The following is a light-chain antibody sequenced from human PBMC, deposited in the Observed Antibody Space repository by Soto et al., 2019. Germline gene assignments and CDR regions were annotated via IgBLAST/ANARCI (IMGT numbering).Light chain of an antibody. J-gene: IGKJ5*01. CDR2: DAS. V-gene: IGKV3-15*01. Sequence: EVVMTHSPATLSVSPGARATLSCRATQSVSRNLAWYQQKPGQAPRILMYDASTRATGIPARSSGSGSGTEFTLTISSLQSEDFAVYYCQQYHNWPITFGQGTRLEIK. CDR3: QQYHNWPIT. CDR1: QSVSRN.